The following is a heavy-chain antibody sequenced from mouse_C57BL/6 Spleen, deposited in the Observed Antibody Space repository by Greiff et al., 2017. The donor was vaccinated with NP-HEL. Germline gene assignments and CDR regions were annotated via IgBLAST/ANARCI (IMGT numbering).Heavy chain of an antibody. Sequence: DVQLQESGPELVKPGDSVKISCKASGYSFTGYFMNWVMQSHGKSLEWIGRINPYNGDTFYNQKFKGKATLTVDKSSSTAHMELRSLTSEDSAVYYCARSLLTSSYEAMDYWGQGTSVTVSS. CDR2: INPYNGDT. V-gene: IGHV1-20*01. D-gene: IGHD1-1*01. J-gene: IGHJ4*01. CDR1: GYSFTGYF. CDR3: ARSLLTSSYEAMDY.